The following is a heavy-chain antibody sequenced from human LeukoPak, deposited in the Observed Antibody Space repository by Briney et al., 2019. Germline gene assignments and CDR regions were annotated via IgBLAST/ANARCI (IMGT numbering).Heavy chain of an antibody. J-gene: IGHJ4*02. CDR3: ARYDSSGYYRD. Sequence: GGSLRLSCAASGFTFSSYGMSWVRQAPGKGLEWVSAISGSGGSTYYADSVKGRFTISRDNSKNTLYLQMNSLRAEDTAVYYCARYDSSGYYRDWGQGTLVTVSS. D-gene: IGHD3-22*01. CDR2: ISGSGGST. V-gene: IGHV3-23*01. CDR1: GFTFSSYG.